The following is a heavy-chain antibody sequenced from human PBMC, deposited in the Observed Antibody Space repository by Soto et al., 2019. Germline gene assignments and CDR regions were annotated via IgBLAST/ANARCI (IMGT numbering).Heavy chain of an antibody. J-gene: IGHJ6*03. CDR3: ARGVTIFGVVNPYYYYMDV. CDR2: INWNGGST. CDR1: GFTFDDYG. Sequence: EVQLVESGGGVVRPGGSLRLSCAASGFTFDDYGMSWVRQAPGKGLEWVSGINWNGGSTGYADSVKGRFTISRDNAKNSLYLKMNSLRAEDTALYHCARGVTIFGVVNPYYYYMDVWGKGTTVTVSS. V-gene: IGHV3-20*01. D-gene: IGHD3-3*01.